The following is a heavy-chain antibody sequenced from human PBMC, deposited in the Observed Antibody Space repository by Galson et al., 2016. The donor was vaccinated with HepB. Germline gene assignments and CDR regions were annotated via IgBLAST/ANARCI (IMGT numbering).Heavy chain of an antibody. CDR1: GFTFSDYY. Sequence: SLRLSCAASGFTFSDYYMSWIRQAPGEGLECVSYISSSGDVIYYADSVKGRFTISRDNTKNSLYLQMKSLRGVDTAVYYCARERTGTGLHYYYGMDVWGQGTTVTVSS. CDR3: ARERTGTGLHYYYGMDV. CDR2: ISSSGDVI. D-gene: IGHD1-7*01. V-gene: IGHV3-11*01. J-gene: IGHJ6*02.